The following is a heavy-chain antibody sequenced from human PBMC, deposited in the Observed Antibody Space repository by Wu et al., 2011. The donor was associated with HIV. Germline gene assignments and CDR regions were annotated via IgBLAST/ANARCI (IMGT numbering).Heavy chain of an antibody. J-gene: IGHJ4*02. D-gene: IGHD4-11*01. V-gene: IGHV1-69*06. CDR2: IIPIFGTR. CDR3: ARADPTGQFDH. CDR1: GGTFSSYA. Sequence: QVQLVQSGAEVKKPGSSVKVSCKASGGTFSSYAISWVRQAPGQGLEWMGGIIPIFGTRNDAQKFQGRITIIADKSTSTAYMELSSLTSDDTAVYYCARADPTGQFDHWGQGTLVTVSS.